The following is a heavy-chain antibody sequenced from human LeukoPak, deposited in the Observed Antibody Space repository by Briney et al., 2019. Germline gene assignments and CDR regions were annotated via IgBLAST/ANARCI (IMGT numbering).Heavy chain of an antibody. CDR1: GGSISSGDYY. CDR2: IYYSGST. D-gene: IGHD3-10*01. V-gene: IGHV4-30-4*01. J-gene: IGHJ3*02. Sequence: SETLSLTCTVSGGSISSGDYYWSWIRQPPGKGLEWIGYIYYSGSTYYNPSLKSRVTISVDTSKNQFSLKLSSVTAADTAVYYCARDTYYYGSGNLSEAFDIWGQGTMVTVSS. CDR3: ARDTYYYGSGNLSEAFDI.